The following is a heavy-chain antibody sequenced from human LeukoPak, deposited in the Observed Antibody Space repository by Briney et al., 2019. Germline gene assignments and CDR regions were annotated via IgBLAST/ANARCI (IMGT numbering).Heavy chain of an antibody. V-gene: IGHV1-2*02. J-gene: IGHJ4*02. D-gene: IGHD3-3*01. CDR1: GYTFTGYY. Sequence: GASVKVSCKASGYTFTGYYMHWVRQAPGQGLEWMGWINPNSGGTNYAQKFQGRVTMTRDTSTSTAYMELSRLRSDDTAVYYCARDFEWGVYDFWSGFGDWGQGTLVTVSS. CDR2: INPNSGGT. CDR3: ARDFEWGVYDFWSGFGD.